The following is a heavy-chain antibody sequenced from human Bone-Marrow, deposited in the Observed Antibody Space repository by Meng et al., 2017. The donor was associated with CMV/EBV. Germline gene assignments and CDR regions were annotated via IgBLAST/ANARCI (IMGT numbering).Heavy chain of an antibody. CDR1: GHSISSGY. Sequence: GGSLRLSCHVSGHSISSGYFWGWVRQAPGKGLEWVSVIYSGGSTYYADSVKGRFTISRDNSKNTLYLQMNSLRAEDTAVYYCARGLLAYCGGDCYWGFDYWGQGTLVTVSS. CDR3: ARGLLAYCGGDCYWGFDY. CDR2: IYSGGST. V-gene: IGHV3-53*01. D-gene: IGHD2-21*01. J-gene: IGHJ4*02.